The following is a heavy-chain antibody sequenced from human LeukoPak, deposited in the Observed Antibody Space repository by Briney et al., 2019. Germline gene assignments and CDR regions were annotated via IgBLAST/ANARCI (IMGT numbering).Heavy chain of an antibody. CDR3: AKDAAGPEY. V-gene: IGHV3-23*01. D-gene: IGHD6-13*01. Sequence: GGSLRLSCAASGFTFSSYAMSWVRQAPGKGLEWVSGTSGSGRSIHYADSVKGRFTISRDNSRNTLYLQMNSLRAEDTAVYYCAKDAAGPEYWGQGTLVTVSS. CDR2: TSGSGRSI. CDR1: GFTFSSYA. J-gene: IGHJ4*02.